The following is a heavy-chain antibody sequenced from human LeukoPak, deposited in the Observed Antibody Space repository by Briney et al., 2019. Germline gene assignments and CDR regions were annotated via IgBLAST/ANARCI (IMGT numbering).Heavy chain of an antibody. V-gene: IGHV3-7*01. CDR1: GFTLSSYW. CDR3: ARDRGYCSSTSCYKAGFDY. D-gene: IGHD2-2*02. CDR2: IKQDGSEI. Sequence: GGSLRLSCAASGFTLSSYWMNWVRQAPGKGLEWVANIKQDGSEINYVDSVKGRFTISRDNAKNSLYLQMNSLRVEDTAVYYCARDRGYCSSTSCYKAGFDYWGQGTLVTVSS. J-gene: IGHJ4*02.